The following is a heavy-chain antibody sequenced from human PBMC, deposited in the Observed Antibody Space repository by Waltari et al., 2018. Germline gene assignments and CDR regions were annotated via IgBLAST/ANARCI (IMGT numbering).Heavy chain of an antibody. J-gene: IGHJ5*02. CDR2: IYHSGST. V-gene: IGHV4-38-2*01. Sequence: QVQLQESGPGLVKPSETLSLTCAVSVYSISSGYYWGWIRQPPGKGLEWIGSIYHSGSTYYNPSLKSRVTISVDTSKNQFSLKLSSVTAADTAVYYCARRDSGSYKAWGQGTLVTVSS. CDR3: ARRDSGSYKA. CDR1: VYSISSGYY. D-gene: IGHD3-10*01.